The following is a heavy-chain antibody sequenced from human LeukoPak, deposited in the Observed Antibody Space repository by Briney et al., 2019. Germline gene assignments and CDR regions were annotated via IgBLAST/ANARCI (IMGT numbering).Heavy chain of an antibody. CDR2: IYHSGST. CDR1: GYSISSGYY. J-gene: IGHJ4*02. V-gene: IGHV4-38-2*02. D-gene: IGHD3-3*01. CDR3: ARAGDFWSGYYAFDY. Sequence: SETLSLTCTVSGYSISSGYYWGWIRQPPGKGLEWIGSIYHSGSTYYNPSLKSRVTISVDTSKNQFSLKLSSVTAADTAVYYCARAGDFWSGYYAFDYWGQGTLVTVSS.